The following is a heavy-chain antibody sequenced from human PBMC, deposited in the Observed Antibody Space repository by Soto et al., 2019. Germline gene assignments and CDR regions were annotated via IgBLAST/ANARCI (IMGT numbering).Heavy chain of an antibody. D-gene: IGHD1-26*01. V-gene: IGHV3-66*01. Sequence: EVQLVESGGGLVQPGGSLRLSCAASGFTVSSNYMSWVRQAPGKGLEWVSVIYSGGGTYYADSVKGRFTISRDNSKNTLYLQIHSLGAEDTAVYYCARDVVGAMTEAFQHWGQGTLGTVSS. CDR2: IYSGGGT. CDR1: GFTVSSNY. CDR3: ARDVVGAMTEAFQH. J-gene: IGHJ1*01.